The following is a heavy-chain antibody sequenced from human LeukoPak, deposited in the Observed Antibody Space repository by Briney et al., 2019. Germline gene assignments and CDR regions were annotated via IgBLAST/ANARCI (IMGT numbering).Heavy chain of an antibody. J-gene: IGHJ1*01. Sequence: ASVKVSCKASGYTFTSYGISWVRQAPGQGLEWMGWISAYNGNTHYAQKLQGRVTMTTDTSTSTAYMELRSLRSDDTAVYYCARDSLDCSGGSCYSREYFQDWGQGTLVTVSS. CDR2: ISAYNGNT. CDR1: GYTFTSYG. V-gene: IGHV1-18*01. D-gene: IGHD2-15*01. CDR3: ARDSLDCSGGSCYSREYFQD.